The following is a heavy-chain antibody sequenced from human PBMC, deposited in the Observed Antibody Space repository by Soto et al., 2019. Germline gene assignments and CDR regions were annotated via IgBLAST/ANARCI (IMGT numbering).Heavy chain of an antibody. J-gene: IGHJ5*02. Sequence: KQSQTLSLTCAISGDSVSSNSAAWNWIRQSPSRGLEWLGRTYYRSKWYNDYAVSVKSRITINPDTSKNQFSLQLNSVTPEDTAVYYCARVSLGYCSGGSCRRWHNWFDPWGQGTLVTVSS. CDR2: TYYRSKWYN. CDR3: ARVSLGYCSGGSCRRWHNWFDP. V-gene: IGHV6-1*01. D-gene: IGHD2-15*01. CDR1: GDSVSSNSAA.